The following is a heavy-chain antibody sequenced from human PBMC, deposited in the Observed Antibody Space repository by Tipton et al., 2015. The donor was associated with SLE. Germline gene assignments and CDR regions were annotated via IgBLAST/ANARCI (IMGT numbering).Heavy chain of an antibody. V-gene: IGHV4-59*01. Sequence: TLSLTCTVSSGPISSSYWSWIRQPPGKGLEWIGYIYHSGSTNYNPSLKSRVTISVDTSKNQFSLKLSSVTAADTAVYYCARSRIVGASGGGADAFDIWGQGTMVTVSS. CDR3: ARSRIVGASGGGADAFDI. CDR2: IYHSGST. CDR1: SGPISSSY. D-gene: IGHD1-26*01. J-gene: IGHJ3*02.